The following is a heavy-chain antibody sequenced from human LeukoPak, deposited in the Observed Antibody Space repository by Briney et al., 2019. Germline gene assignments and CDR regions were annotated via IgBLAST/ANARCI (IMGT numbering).Heavy chain of an antibody. CDR3: AIHVDSSGWYRSYFDY. CDR1: GFTFSSYSMN. V-gene: IGHV4-59*05. CDR2: ICYGGNT. Sequence: PGGSLRLSCAASGFTFSSYSMNWVRQAPGKGLEWVGSICYGGNTYYNPSLRSRVTISLDTSKNQFSLKLSSVSAADTAVYYCAIHVDSSGWYRSYFDYWGQGTLFTVSS. J-gene: IGHJ4*02. D-gene: IGHD6-19*01.